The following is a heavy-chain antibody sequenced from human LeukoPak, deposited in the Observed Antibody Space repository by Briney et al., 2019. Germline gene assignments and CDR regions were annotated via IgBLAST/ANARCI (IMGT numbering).Heavy chain of an antibody. V-gene: IGHV1-18*01. CDR1: GYTFTSYG. Sequence: ASVKVSCKASGYTFTSYGISWVRQAPGQGLEWMGWISAYNGNTNYAQKLQGRVTMTTDTSTSTAYMELRSLRSEDTAVYYCARVDYRYCSSTSCYAWVYWGQGTLVTVSS. D-gene: IGHD2-2*01. CDR2: ISAYNGNT. J-gene: IGHJ4*02. CDR3: ARVDYRYCSSTSCYAWVY.